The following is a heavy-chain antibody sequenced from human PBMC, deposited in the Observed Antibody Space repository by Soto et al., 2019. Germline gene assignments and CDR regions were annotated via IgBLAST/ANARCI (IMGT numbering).Heavy chain of an antibody. CDR1: GYSFTSYW. Sequence: GESLKISCKGSGYSFTSYWIGWVRQMPGKGLEWMGIIYPGDSDTRYSPSFQGQVTISADKSISTAYLQWSSLKASDTAMCYCARRYCSSTSCYNSDGMDVWGQGTTVTVSS. V-gene: IGHV5-51*01. D-gene: IGHD2-2*02. CDR2: IYPGDSDT. J-gene: IGHJ6*02. CDR3: ARRYCSSTSCYNSDGMDV.